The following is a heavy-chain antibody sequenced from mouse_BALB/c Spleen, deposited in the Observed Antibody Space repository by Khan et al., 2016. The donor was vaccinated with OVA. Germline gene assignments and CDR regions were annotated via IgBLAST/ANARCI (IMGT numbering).Heavy chain of an antibody. V-gene: IGHV1-61*01. Sequence: VQLQQSGAELVRPGASVKLSCKASGYTFTSYWMNWVKQRPGQGLEWIGMIDPSDSETHYNQMFKDKATLTVDKSSSTAYMQRSSLTSEDSAVYYCARGDGNSLYWYFDVWGAGTTVTVSS. J-gene: IGHJ1*01. D-gene: IGHD2-1*01. CDR3: ARGDGNSLYWYFDV. CDR2: IDPSDSET. CDR1: GYTFTSYW.